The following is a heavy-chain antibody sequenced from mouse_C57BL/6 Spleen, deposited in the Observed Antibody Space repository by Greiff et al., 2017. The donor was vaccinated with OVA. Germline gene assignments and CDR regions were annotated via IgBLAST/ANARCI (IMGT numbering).Heavy chain of an antibody. V-gene: IGHV1-9*01. D-gene: IGHD3-1*01. J-gene: IGHJ4*01. CDR2: ILPGSGST. Sequence: VKLMESGAELMKPGASVKLSCKATGYTFTGYWIEWVKQRPGHGLEWIGEILPGSGSTNDNEKFKGKATFTADTSSNTAYMEHSSLTTEGSAIYDCATGGDAMDYWGQGTSVTVSS. CDR3: ATGGDAMDY. CDR1: GYTFTGYW.